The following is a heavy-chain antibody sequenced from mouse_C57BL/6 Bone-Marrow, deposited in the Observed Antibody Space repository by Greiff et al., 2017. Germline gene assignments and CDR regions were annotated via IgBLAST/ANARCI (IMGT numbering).Heavy chain of an antibody. CDR1: GFNIKDYY. Sequence: VQLQQSGAELVKPGASVKLSCTASGFNIKDYYMHWVKQRTEQGLEWIGRIDPEDGETKYAPKFPGKATITADTSSNTAYLQLSSLTSEDTAVYYCALYDYDAGDYWGQGTTLTVSS. J-gene: IGHJ2*01. D-gene: IGHD2-4*01. CDR2: IDPEDGET. V-gene: IGHV14-2*01. CDR3: ALYDYDAGDY.